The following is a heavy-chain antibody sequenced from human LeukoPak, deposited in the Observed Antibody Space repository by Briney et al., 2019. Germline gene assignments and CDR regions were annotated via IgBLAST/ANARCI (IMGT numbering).Heavy chain of an antibody. CDR1: GFTFSSYG. Sequence: GGSLRLSCAASGFTFSSYGMHWVHQAPGKGLEWVAFIRYDGSNKYYADSVKGRFTISRDNSKNTLYLQMNSLRAEDTAVYYCARGRTVLWFGESQFDYWGQGTLVTVSS. CDR2: IRYDGSNK. D-gene: IGHD3-10*01. CDR3: ARGRTVLWFGESQFDY. J-gene: IGHJ4*02. V-gene: IGHV3-30*02.